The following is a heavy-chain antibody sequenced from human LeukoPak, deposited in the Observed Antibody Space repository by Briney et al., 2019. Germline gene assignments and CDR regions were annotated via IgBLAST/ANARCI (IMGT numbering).Heavy chain of an antibody. J-gene: IGHJ4*02. V-gene: IGHV3-30*18. D-gene: IGHD3-22*01. Sequence: GRSLRLSCAASGFTFSSYGMHWVRQAPGKGLEWVAVISYDGSNKYYADSVKGRFTISRDNSKNTLYLQMNSLRAEDTAVYYCAKDSITVNLDYWGQGTLVTVSS. CDR1: GFTFSSYG. CDR3: AKDSITVNLDY. CDR2: ISYDGSNK.